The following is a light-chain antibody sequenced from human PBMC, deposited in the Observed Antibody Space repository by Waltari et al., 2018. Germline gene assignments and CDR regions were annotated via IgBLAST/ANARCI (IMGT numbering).Light chain of an antibody. Sequence: DIVMTQSPDSLAVSLGERATINCKSSQSVLYSSNNKNYLAWYQQKPGQPPKLLIYWTATRESGVRDRFSGSGSGTDFTLTISSLQAEDVAVYYCQQYYNTPYTFGQGTKLEIK. J-gene: IGKJ2*01. V-gene: IGKV4-1*01. CDR2: WTA. CDR1: QSVLYSSNNKNY. CDR3: QQYYNTPYT.